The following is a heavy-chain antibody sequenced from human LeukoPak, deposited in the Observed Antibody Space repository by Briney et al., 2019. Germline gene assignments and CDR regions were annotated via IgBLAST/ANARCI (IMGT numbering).Heavy chain of an antibody. CDR2: IRSKAYGGTT. CDR1: GFTFGDYA. CDR3: TREPAVYYCDSSGYYYVNAFDI. V-gene: IGHV3-49*03. D-gene: IGHD3-22*01. J-gene: IGHJ3*02. Sequence: GGSLRLSCTASGFTFGDYAMSWFRQAPGKGLEWVGFIRSKAYGGTTEYAASVKGRFTISRDDSKSIAYLQMNSLKTEDTAVYYCTREPAVYYCDSSGYYYVNAFDIWGQGTMVTVSS.